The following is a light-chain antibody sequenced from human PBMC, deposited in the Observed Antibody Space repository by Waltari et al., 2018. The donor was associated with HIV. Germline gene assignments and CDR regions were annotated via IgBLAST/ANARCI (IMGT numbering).Light chain of an antibody. CDR1: QPIGKY. Sequence: DIHLTQSPSSLAASVGDTVIVTCRASQPIGKYLNCYQVKPGKAPKLLVYAASSMQFGGPPRFSGSGSGTHFTLTVSSLQDDDFAIYYCQQSYNTPVTFGGGTTLEIK. V-gene: IGKV1-39*01. CDR3: QQSYNTPVT. CDR2: AAS. J-gene: IGKJ4*01.